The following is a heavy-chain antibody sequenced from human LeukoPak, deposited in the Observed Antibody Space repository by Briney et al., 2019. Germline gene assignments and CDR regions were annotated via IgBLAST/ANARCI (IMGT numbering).Heavy chain of an antibody. CDR3: AKGLNSGWYGQSFDL. V-gene: IGHV3-30*18. Sequence: GASLRLSCAASGFAFSAYGMHSVRQAPGKGLEWVAVLSYDGTNGYYAGSVKGRLTISRDNYKNTLDLQMNSVRAEDTAVYYCAKGLNSGWYGQSFDLWGQGTLVTVSS. J-gene: IGHJ4*02. CDR2: LSYDGTNG. D-gene: IGHD6-19*01. CDR1: GFAFSAYG.